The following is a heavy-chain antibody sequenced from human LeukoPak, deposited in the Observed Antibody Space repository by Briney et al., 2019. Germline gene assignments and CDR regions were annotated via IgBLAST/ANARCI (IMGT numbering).Heavy chain of an antibody. Sequence: PGGSLRLSRAASGFAFNTYAMHWVRQAPGKGLEWVAIIWYDGSNENYVDSVQGRFTIFRDNSKNTLYLQMNSLRAEDTAVYYCARNAYGGDIFDYWGQGTLVTVSS. V-gene: IGHV3-33*01. J-gene: IGHJ4*02. CDR2: IWYDGSNE. CDR1: GFAFNTYA. CDR3: ARNAYGGDIFDY. D-gene: IGHD4/OR15-4a*01.